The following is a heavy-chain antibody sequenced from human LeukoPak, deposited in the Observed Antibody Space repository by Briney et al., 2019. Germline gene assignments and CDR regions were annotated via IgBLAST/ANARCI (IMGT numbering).Heavy chain of an antibody. D-gene: IGHD2-2*01. CDR1: GFTFSSYA. J-gene: IGHJ5*02. Sequence: PGRSLRLSCAASGFTFSSYAMHWVRQAPGKGLEWVAVISYDGSNKYYADSVKGRFTISRDNSKNTLYLQMNSLRAEDTAVYYCARDDEYCSSTSCYSWFDPWGQGTLVTVSS. CDR2: ISYDGSNK. V-gene: IGHV3-30-3*01. CDR3: ARDDEYCSSTSCYSWFDP.